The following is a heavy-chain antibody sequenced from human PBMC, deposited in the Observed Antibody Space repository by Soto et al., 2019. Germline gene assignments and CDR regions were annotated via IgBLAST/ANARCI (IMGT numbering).Heavy chain of an antibody. CDR3: ARGGAFFGVVIRKDYYYYGIDV. V-gene: IGHV1-3*01. D-gene: IGHD3-3*01. CDR2: INAGNGNT. J-gene: IGHJ6*02. Sequence: ASVKVSCKASGYAFTSYAMHWVRQAPGQRLEWMGWINAGNGNTKYSQKFQGRVTITRDTSASTAYMELSSLRSEDTAVYYCARGGAFFGVVIRKDYYYYGIDVWGQGTTVTVSS. CDR1: GYAFTSYA.